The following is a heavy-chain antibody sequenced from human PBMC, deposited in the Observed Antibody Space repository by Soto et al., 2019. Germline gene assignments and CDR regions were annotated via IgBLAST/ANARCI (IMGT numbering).Heavy chain of an antibody. D-gene: IGHD6-13*01. J-gene: IGHJ4*02. CDR3: AHGRIAAAGLDY. CDR2: IYWDDDK. V-gene: IGHV2-5*02. Sequence: QITLKESGPTLVKPTQTLTLTCTFSGFSLSTSGVGVGWIRQPPGKALEWLALIYWDDDKRYSPSLKSRLTITKDTSKNQVVLTMTNMDPVDTATYYWAHGRIAAAGLDYWGQGTLVTVSS. CDR1: GFSLSTSGVG.